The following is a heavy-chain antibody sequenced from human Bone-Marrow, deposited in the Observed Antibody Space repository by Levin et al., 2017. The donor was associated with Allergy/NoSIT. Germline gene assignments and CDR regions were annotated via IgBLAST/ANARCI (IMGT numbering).Heavy chain of an antibody. CDR3: ARLSSSSSWFTYYSMDV. Sequence: SETLSLACTVSAGSISNYYWSWIRQSPGKGLEWIGYIHNSGSTNYNPSLKSRVTISVDTSKNRFSLKLSSVTAADTAVYYCARLSSSSSWFTYYSMDVWGKGTTVTVSS. CDR1: AGSISNYY. V-gene: IGHV4-59*01. CDR2: IHNSGST. D-gene: IGHD2-2*01. J-gene: IGHJ6*03.